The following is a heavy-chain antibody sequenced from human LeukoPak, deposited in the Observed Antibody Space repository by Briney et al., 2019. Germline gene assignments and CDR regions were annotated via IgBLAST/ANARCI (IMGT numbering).Heavy chain of an antibody. CDR2: ISWNSGSI. Sequence: GGSLRLSCAASGFTFDDYAMHWVRQAPGKGLEWASGISWNSGSIGYADSVKGRFTISRDNAKNSLYLQMNSLRAEDTALYYCAKDREWLVLGAFDIWGQGTMVTVSS. V-gene: IGHV3-9*01. J-gene: IGHJ3*02. D-gene: IGHD6-19*01. CDR3: AKDREWLVLGAFDI. CDR1: GFTFDDYA.